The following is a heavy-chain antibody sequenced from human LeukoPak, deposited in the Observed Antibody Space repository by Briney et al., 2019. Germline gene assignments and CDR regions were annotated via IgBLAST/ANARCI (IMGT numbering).Heavy chain of an antibody. CDR3: ARGDVVVLEGMDV. J-gene: IGHJ6*02. CDR1: GGSISSYY. Sequence: PSETLSLTCTVSGGSISSYYWSWIRQPPGKGLEWIGYIYYSGSTNYNPSLKSRVTISVDTSKNQFSLKLSSVTAADTAVYYCARGDVVVLEGMDVWGQGTTVTVSS. D-gene: IGHD2-2*01. CDR2: IYYSGST. V-gene: IGHV4-59*01.